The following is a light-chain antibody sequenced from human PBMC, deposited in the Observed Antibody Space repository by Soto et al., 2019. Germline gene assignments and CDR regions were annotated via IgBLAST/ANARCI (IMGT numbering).Light chain of an antibody. J-gene: IGKJ1*01. CDR2: RGS. CDR1: QTIRGNE. Sequence: EVVLTQSPGTLSLSPGERATLSCRASQTIRGNELAWYQQKPGQAPRLLIYRGSSRATGIPDRFSGRGSGTDFTLTISRLEPEDFSVYYCQDYGTSAPWTLGQGTKVEIK. V-gene: IGKV3-20*01. CDR3: QDYGTSAPWT.